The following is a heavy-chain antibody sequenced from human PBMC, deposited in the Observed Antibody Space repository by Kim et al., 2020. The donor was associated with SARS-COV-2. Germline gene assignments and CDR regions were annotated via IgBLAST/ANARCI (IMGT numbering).Heavy chain of an antibody. V-gene: IGHV3-21*01. CDR3: ARDLGPRSSKDWYFDL. CDR1: GFAFSNYR. CDR2: ISRSSSHI. Sequence: GGSLRLSCAASGFAFSNYRMNWVRQAPGKGLEWVSSISRSSSHIYYADSVKGRFTISRDYARDSLYLQMNSLRAEDTAVYYCARDLGPRSSKDWYFDLWGRGTLLTVSS. D-gene: IGHD3-16*01. J-gene: IGHJ2*01.